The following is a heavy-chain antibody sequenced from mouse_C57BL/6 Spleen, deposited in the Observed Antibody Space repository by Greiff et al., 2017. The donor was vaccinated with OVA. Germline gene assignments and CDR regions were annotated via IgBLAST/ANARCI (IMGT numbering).Heavy chain of an antibody. CDR2: INPNNGGT. D-gene: IGHD3-3*01. CDR1: GYTFTDYY. J-gene: IGHJ1*03. Sequence: VQLQQSGPELVKPGASVKISCKASGYTFTDYYMNWVKQSHGKSLEWIGDINPNNGGTSYNQKFKGKATLTVDKSSSTAYMELRSLTSEDSAVYYCARPGRSWYFDVWGTGTTVTVSS. CDR3: ARPGRSWYFDV. V-gene: IGHV1-26*01.